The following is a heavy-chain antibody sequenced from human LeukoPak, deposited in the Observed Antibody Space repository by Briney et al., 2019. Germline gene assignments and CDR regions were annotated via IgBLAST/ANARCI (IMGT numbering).Heavy chain of an antibody. J-gene: IGHJ3*02. D-gene: IGHD1-26*01. Sequence: ASVKVSCKVSGYTLTELSMHWVRQAPGKGLEWMGGFDPEDGETIYAQKFQGRVTMTEDTSTDTAYMEPSSLRSEDTAVYYCATPYSGSYSGAFDIWGQGTMVTVSS. V-gene: IGHV1-24*01. CDR3: ATPYSGSYSGAFDI. CDR1: GYTLTELS. CDR2: FDPEDGET.